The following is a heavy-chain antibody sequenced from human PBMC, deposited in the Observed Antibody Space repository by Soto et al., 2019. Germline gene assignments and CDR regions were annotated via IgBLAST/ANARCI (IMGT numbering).Heavy chain of an antibody. J-gene: IGHJ4*02. V-gene: IGHV4-30-4*01. CDR2: IYYSGST. CDR1: GGSISSGDYY. D-gene: IGHD3-3*01. CDR3: ARQAVSYDFWSGYYPYYFDY. Sequence: PSETLSLTCTVSGGSISSGDYYWSWIRQPPGKGLEWIGYIYYSGSTYYNPSLKSRVTISVDTSKNQFSLKLSSVTAADTAVNYCARQAVSYDFWSGYYPYYFDYWGQGTLVTVSS.